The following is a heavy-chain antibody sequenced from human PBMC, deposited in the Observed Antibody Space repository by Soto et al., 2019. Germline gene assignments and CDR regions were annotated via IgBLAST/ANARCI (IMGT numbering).Heavy chain of an antibody. CDR1: GGSFSGYY. V-gene: IGHV4-34*01. CDR3: ARGNPPSYYYYGMDV. Sequence: KASETLSLTCAVYGGSFSGYYWSWIRQPPGKGLEWIGEINHSGSTNYNPSLKSRVTISVDTSKNQFSLKLSSVTAADTAVYYCARGNPPSYYYYGMDVWGQGTTVTVS. J-gene: IGHJ6*02. CDR2: INHSGST.